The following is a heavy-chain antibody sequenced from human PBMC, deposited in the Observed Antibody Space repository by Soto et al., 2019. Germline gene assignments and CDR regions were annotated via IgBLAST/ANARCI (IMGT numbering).Heavy chain of an antibody. CDR1: GFTFSSHA. D-gene: IGHD2-2*01. Sequence: GGSLRLSCAASGFTFSSHAMSWVRQAPGKGLEWVSAISGSGGSTYYADSVKGRFTISRDNSKNTLYLQMNSLRAEDTAVYYCANPVGSSTLVLDYWGQGTLVTVSS. J-gene: IGHJ4*02. CDR2: ISGSGGST. CDR3: ANPVGSSTLVLDY. V-gene: IGHV3-23*01.